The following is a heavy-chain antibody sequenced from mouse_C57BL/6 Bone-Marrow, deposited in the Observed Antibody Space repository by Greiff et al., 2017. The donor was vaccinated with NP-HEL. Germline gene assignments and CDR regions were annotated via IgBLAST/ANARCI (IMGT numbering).Heavy chain of an antibody. D-gene: IGHD2-3*01. CDR1: GFTFSSYA. CDR2: ISSGGDYI. V-gene: IGHV5-9-1*02. Sequence: EVKLVESGEGLVKPGESLKLSCAASGFTFSSYAMSWVRQTPEKRLEWVAYISSGGDYIYYADTVKGRFTISRDNARNTLYLQMSSLKSEDTAMYYCTRDSDGYYFDYWGQGTTLTVSS. J-gene: IGHJ2*01. CDR3: TRDSDGYYFDY.